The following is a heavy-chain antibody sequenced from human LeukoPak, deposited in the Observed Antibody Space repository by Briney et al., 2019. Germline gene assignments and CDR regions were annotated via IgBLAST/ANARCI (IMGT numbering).Heavy chain of an antibody. D-gene: IGHD2-8*01. V-gene: IGHV1-24*01. CDR2: FDPEDDET. CDR3: ATSWGSNGGIYFDF. J-gene: IGHJ4*02. CDR1: GYTVTAVS. Sequence: ASVKVSCKVSGYTVTAVSINWVRQAPGKGLEWMGGFDPEDDETIYAQNFQGRVTMTEDTSTDTAYMELSSLRSEDTAIYYCATSWGSNGGIYFDFWGQGTLVTVSS.